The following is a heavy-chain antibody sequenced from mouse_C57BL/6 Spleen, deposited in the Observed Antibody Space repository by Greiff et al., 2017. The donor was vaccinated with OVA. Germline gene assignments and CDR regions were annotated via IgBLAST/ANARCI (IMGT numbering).Heavy chain of an antibody. Sequence: VQLKQSGPELVKPGASVKISCKASGYSFTGYYMNWVKQSPEKSLEWIGEINPSTGGTTYNQKFKAKATLTVDKSSSTAYMQLKSLTSEDSAVYYCARVVATRLYYFDYWGQGTTLTVSS. J-gene: IGHJ2*01. CDR1: GYSFTGYY. D-gene: IGHD1-1*01. CDR2: INPSTGGT. CDR3: ARVVATRLYYFDY. V-gene: IGHV1-42*01.